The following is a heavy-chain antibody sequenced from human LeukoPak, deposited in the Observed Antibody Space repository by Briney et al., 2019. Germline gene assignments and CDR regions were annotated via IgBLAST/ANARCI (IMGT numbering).Heavy chain of an antibody. CDR2: ISSSSIYI. CDR3: ARDTFREQLVPGMGG. Sequence: SGGSLRLSCAASGFTFSSYSMNWVRQAPGKGLEWVSSISSSSIYIYYADSLKGRFTISRDNAKNSLYLQMNSLRDEDTAVYYCARDTFREQLVPGMGGWGQGTLVTVSS. D-gene: IGHD6-6*01. J-gene: IGHJ4*02. CDR1: GFTFSSYS. V-gene: IGHV3-21*01.